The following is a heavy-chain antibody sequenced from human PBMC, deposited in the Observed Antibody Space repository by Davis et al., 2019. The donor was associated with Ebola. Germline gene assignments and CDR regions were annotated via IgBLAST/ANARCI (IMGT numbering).Heavy chain of an antibody. Sequence: PGGSLRLSCAASGFTFSNAWMSWVRQAPGKGLEWVGRIKSKTDGGTTDYAAPVKGRFTISRDDSKNTLYLQMNSLKTEDTAVYYCTRLSWYYDSSGLGRAFDIWGQGTMVTVSS. D-gene: IGHD3-22*01. V-gene: IGHV3-15*01. CDR1: GFTFSNAW. CDR2: IKSKTDGGTT. CDR3: TRLSWYYDSSGLGRAFDI. J-gene: IGHJ3*02.